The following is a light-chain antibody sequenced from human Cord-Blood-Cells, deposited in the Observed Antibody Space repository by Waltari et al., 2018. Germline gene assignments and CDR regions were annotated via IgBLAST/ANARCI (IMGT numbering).Light chain of an antibody. V-gene: IGLV7-46*01. CDR3: LLSYSGARV. CDR1: TGAVTSGHY. J-gene: IGLJ2*01. CDR2: DTS. Sequence: QAVVTQEPSLTVSPGGTVTLTCGSSTGAVTSGHYPYWFQQKPGQAPRPLIYDTSNKHSWTPARFSGSLLGGKAALTLAGAQPEDEAEYYCLLSYSGARVFGGGTKLTVL.